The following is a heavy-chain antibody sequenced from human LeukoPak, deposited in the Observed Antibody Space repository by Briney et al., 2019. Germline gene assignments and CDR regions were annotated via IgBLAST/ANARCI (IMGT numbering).Heavy chain of an antibody. CDR3: ARKAYSYGYALDS. CDR2: IYYSGGT. D-gene: IGHD5-18*01. V-gene: IGHV4-39*01. CDR1: GGSISSSSYY. J-gene: IGHJ4*02. Sequence: MASETLSLTCTVSGGSISSSSYYWGWIRQPPGKGLEWIGSIYYSGGTYYNPSLKSRVTISVDTSKNQFSLKLSSVTAADTAVYYCARKAYSYGYALDSWGQGTLVTVSS.